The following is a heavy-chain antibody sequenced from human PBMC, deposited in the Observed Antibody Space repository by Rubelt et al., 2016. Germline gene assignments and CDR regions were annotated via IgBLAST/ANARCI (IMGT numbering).Heavy chain of an antibody. D-gene: IGHD3-3*01. J-gene: IGHJ4*02. Sequence: QVQLQESGPGLVKPSQTLSLTCTVSGGSISSSNWWSWVRQPPGKGLEWIGEIYHSGSTNYNPSLMRRVTISVDTSKNQFSRKVSSVTAADTAVYYCARVPGDVWSGYYYYFDYWGQGTLVTVSS. CDR3: ARVPGDVWSGYYYYFDY. CDR1: GGSISSSNW. V-gene: IGHV4-4*02. CDR2: IYHSGST.